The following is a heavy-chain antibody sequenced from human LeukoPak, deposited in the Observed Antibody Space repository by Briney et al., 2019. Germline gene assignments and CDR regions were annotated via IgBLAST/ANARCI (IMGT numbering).Heavy chain of an antibody. CDR3: ARGNYESSGTLDY. J-gene: IGHJ4*02. CDR2: IWYDGSKK. Sequence: GGSLRLSCVASGFTFKNYGMHWVRQAPGKGLEWVAVIWYDGSKKYYADSVKGRFTISRDNSKNTLYLQVNSLRGEDTAAYCCARGNYESSGTLDYWGQGTLVTVSS. D-gene: IGHD3-22*01. CDR1: GFTFKNYG. V-gene: IGHV3-33*01.